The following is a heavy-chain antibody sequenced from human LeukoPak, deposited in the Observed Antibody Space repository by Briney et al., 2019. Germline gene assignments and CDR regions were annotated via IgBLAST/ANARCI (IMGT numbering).Heavy chain of an antibody. J-gene: IGHJ4*02. Sequence: GGYLRLSCAASGFTFSSYGVHWVREAPGKGLEWVAVVCYDGSNKYYADSVKGRFTISRDNSRSTLYLQMNSLRPEDTAIYYCAREGYYGSGSPPSLYFDYWGQGTLVTVSS. D-gene: IGHD3-10*01. CDR3: AREGYYGSGSPPSLYFDY. CDR1: GFTFSSYG. V-gene: IGHV3-33*01. CDR2: VCYDGSNK.